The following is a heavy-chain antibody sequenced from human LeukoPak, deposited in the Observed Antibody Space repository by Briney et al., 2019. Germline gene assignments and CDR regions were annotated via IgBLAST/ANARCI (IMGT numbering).Heavy chain of an antibody. CDR1: GFTFSSDE. D-gene: IGHD3-10*01. Sequence: WGSLRLSCAASGFTFSSDEKNWVRQAPGKGMELVSYTSSSGYPIYYADSVKGRFTSSRDNAKNSLYLQMNSLRTEDTAVYYCARVLWHPYGMDVWGQGTTVTVSS. V-gene: IGHV3-48*03. CDR3: ARVLWHPYGMDV. J-gene: IGHJ6*02. CDR2: TSSSGYPI.